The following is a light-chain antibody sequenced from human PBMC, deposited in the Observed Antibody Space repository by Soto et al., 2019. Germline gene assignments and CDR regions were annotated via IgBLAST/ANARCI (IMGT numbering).Light chain of an antibody. V-gene: IGKV3-15*01. CDR1: QSVSNN. CDR3: QQYNNWPPWT. CDR2: GAS. J-gene: IGKJ1*01. Sequence: EIVMTQSPATLSVSPGERATLSCRASQSVSNNLAWYQQKPGQAPSLLIYGASTRATGIPARFSGSGSGTEFTLTISSLQSEDFAVYYCQQYNNWPPWTFGQGTRVESK.